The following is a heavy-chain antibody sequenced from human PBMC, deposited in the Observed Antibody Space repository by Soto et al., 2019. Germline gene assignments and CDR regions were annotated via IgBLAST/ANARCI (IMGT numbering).Heavy chain of an antibody. V-gene: IGHV3-7*04. Sequence: EVQLVESGGGLVQPGGSLRLSCAASGFTFSSDWMSWVRQTPGKGLEWVTNIKQDGSEKWYVDSVKGRFTISRDNAKKSLYLQMNSLRVEDTAVYYCARGDYHDSSGPFSDAFDIWGQGTMVTVSS. CDR3: ARGDYHDSSGPFSDAFDI. D-gene: IGHD3-22*01. J-gene: IGHJ3*02. CDR1: GFTFSSDW. CDR2: IKQDGSEK.